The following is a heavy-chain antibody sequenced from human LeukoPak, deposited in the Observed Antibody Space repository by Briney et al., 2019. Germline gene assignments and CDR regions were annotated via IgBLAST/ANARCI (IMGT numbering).Heavy chain of an antibody. V-gene: IGHV3-53*01. CDR1: GFTVSSNY. CDR2: IYSGGST. D-gene: IGHD5-18*01. Sequence: GGTLRLSCAASGFTVSSNYMSWVRQAPGKGLEWVSVIYSGGSTYYADSVKGRFTISRDNSKNTLYLQMNSLRAEDTAVYYCARAAADSYGNDAFDIWGQGTMVTVSS. CDR3: ARAAADSYGNDAFDI. J-gene: IGHJ3*02.